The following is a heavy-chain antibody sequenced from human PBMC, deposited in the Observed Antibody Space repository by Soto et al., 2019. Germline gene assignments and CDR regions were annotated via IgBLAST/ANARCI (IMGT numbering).Heavy chain of an antibody. V-gene: IGHV1-2*02. J-gene: IGHJ4*02. CDR3: ARPSRLSGGQRASEV. CDR1: GYTFTDHY. Sequence: ASVKVSCKASGYTFTDHYLLWVRQAPGQGLEWMGWMHPNNGATNFAQKFQGRVTLTRDTSISTAYLEIPRLKSGDTAVYFCARPSRLSGGQRASEVWGQGTLVTVSS. D-gene: IGHD3-16*01. CDR2: MHPNNGAT.